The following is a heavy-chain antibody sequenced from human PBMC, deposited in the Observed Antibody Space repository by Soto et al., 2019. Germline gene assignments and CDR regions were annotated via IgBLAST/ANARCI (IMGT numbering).Heavy chain of an antibody. CDR1: GGTFSSYA. D-gene: IGHD2-8*01. CDR3: AIDRCIGPCLNQTDY. J-gene: IGHJ4*02. CDR2: IIPIFGTA. V-gene: IGHV1-69*12. Sequence: QVQLVQSGAEVKKPGSSVKVSCKASGGTFSSYAISWVRQAPGQGLEWMGGIIPIFGTANYAQKFQGSVTITADESTSTAYMELSSLSSEDTAVYYCAIDRCIGPCLNQTDYWVQGTLVTVSS.